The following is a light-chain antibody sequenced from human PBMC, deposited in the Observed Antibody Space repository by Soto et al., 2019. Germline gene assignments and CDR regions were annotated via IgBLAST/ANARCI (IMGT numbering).Light chain of an antibody. CDR1: SSDVGGYNY. V-gene: IGLV2-14*01. CDR2: EVT. J-gene: IGLJ1*01. Sequence: QSVLTQPASVSGSPGQSITISCTGTSSDVGGYNYVSWYQQHPGKAPKLMIYEVTNRPSGVSNRFSGFKSGNTASLTISGLQAEDEADYYCSSYTSSSTPSVFGTGTKVTVL. CDR3: SSYTSSSTPSV.